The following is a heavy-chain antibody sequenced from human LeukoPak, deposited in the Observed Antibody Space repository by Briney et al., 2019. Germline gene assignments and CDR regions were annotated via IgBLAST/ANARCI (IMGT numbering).Heavy chain of an antibody. V-gene: IGHV3-30*02. CDR3: AKDQGDSFDY. CDR1: GFIFSSYA. Sequence: GGSLRLSCAASGFIFSSYAMSWVRQAPGKGLEWVVFIRYDGSNKYYADSVKGRFTISRDNSKNTLYLQMNSLRAEDTAVYYCAKDQGDSFDYWGQGTLVTVSS. CDR2: IRYDGSNK. J-gene: IGHJ4*02.